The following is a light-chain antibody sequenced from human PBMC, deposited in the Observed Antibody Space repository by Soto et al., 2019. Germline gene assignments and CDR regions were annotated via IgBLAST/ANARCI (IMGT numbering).Light chain of an antibody. V-gene: IGKV3-11*01. J-gene: IGKJ4*01. CDR3: QQRISWPLT. Sequence: EIVLTQSPATLSLSPGERATLSCRASQSVSSYLGWYQQKPGQAPRLLIYDASNRATGIQARFGGSGSGTDFTLTISSLEPEDFAVYYCQQRISWPLTFGGGTKVEI. CDR1: QSVSSY. CDR2: DAS.